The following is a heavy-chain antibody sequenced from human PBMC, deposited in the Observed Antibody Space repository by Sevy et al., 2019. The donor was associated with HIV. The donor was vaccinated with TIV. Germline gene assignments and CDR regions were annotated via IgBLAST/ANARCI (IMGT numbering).Heavy chain of an antibody. CDR1: GFSLSTAGVG. CDR2: ISWDEDK. Sequence: SGPTLVNPTQTLTLTCTFSGFSLSTAGVGVGWIRQPPGKALECLALISWDEDKRYRTSLRSRLTINKDTSKNQVVLTMTNMAPVDTATYYCVHSRMRGNGMDVWGQGTTVTVSS. V-gene: IGHV2-5*02. J-gene: IGHJ6*02. CDR3: VHSRMRGNGMDV.